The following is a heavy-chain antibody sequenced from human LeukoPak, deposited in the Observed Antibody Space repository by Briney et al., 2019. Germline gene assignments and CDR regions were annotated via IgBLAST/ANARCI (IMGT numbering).Heavy chain of an antibody. CDR1: GFTVSSNY. D-gene: IGHD3-22*01. V-gene: IGHV3-66*01. CDR2: IYSGGST. Sequence: GGSLRLSCAASGFTVSSNYMSWVRQAPGKGLEWVSVIYSGGSTYYPGSVKGRFTISRENAKNSLYLQMNSLRAGDTAVYYCARVKNYYDSSGYDYWGQGTLVTVSS. J-gene: IGHJ4*02. CDR3: ARVKNYYDSSGYDY.